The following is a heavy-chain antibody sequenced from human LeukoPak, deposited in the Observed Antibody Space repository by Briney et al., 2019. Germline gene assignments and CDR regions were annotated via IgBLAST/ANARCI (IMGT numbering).Heavy chain of an antibody. Sequence: GGSLRLSCAASGFTFSSYTMKWVRQAPGKGLEWVANIKKNGSEKKYVDSVKGRFTISRDNAENSLYLQMNSLRVEDTAVYYCVREGGSDWYSGWFDPWGQGTLVTVSS. CDR1: GFTFSSYT. CDR2: IKKNGSEK. D-gene: IGHD6-19*01. V-gene: IGHV3-7*01. J-gene: IGHJ5*02. CDR3: VREGGSDWYSGWFDP.